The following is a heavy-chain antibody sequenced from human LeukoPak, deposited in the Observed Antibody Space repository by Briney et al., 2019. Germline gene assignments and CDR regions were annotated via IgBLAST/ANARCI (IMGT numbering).Heavy chain of an antibody. V-gene: IGHV3-21*01. J-gene: IGHJ4*02. CDR2: ISSSSSYI. CDR3: ARDFGLGRGYSYGYHDY. CDR1: GFTFSSYS. D-gene: IGHD5-18*01. Sequence: PGGSLRLSCAASGFTFSSYSMNWVRQAPGKGLEWVSSISSSSSYIYYADSVKGRFTISRDNAKNSLYLQMNSLRAEDTAVYYCARDFGLGRGYSYGYHDYWGQGTPVTVSS.